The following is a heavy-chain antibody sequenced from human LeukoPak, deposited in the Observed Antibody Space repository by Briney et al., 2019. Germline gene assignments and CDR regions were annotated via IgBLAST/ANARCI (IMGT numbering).Heavy chain of an antibody. CDR3: ARDRAQTYYDSSGGFDP. V-gene: IGHV2-5*02. CDR1: GFSLSTSGVG. CDR2: IYWDDDK. Sequence: ESGPTLVKPTQTLTLTCTFSGFSLSTSGVGVGWIRQPPGKALEWLALIYWDDDKRYSPSLKSRLTITKDTSKNQVVLTMTDMDPGDTATYYCARDRAQTYYDSSGGFDPWGQGTLSPSPQ. D-gene: IGHD3-22*01. J-gene: IGHJ5*02.